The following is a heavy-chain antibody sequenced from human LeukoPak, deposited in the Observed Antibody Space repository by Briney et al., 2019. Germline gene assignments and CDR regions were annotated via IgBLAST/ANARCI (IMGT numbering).Heavy chain of an antibody. CDR2: IYCSGST. J-gene: IGHJ6*02. V-gene: IGHV4-59*08. CDR3: ASHKAATGYYYYGMDV. D-gene: IGHD2-15*01. Sequence: SETLSLTCTVSGGSISSYYWSWIRQPPGKGLEWIGYIYCSGSTNYNPSLKSRVTISVDTSKNQFSLKLSSVTAADTAVYYCASHKAATGYYYYGMDVWGQGTTVTVSS. CDR1: GGSISSYY.